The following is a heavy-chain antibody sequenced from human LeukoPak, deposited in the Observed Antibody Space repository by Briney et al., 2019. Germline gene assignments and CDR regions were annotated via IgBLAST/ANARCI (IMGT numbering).Heavy chain of an antibody. V-gene: IGHV3-30*18. Sequence: GRSLRLSCAVSGFTFSNYGMHWVRQAPGKGLEWVAVISYDGSNKYYADSVKGRFTISRDNSKNTLYLQMDSLRAEDTAVYYCAKDRRTHYFGSGGVVGDFDYWGQGTLVTVSS. CDR3: AKDRRTHYFGSGGVVGDFDY. D-gene: IGHD3-10*01. CDR1: GFTFSNYG. CDR2: ISYDGSNK. J-gene: IGHJ4*02.